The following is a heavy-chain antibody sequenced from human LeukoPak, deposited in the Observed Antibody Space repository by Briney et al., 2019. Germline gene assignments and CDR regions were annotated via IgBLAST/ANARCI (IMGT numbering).Heavy chain of an antibody. CDR3: ARIRLYSSSWYVANWFDP. V-gene: IGHV4-34*01. CDR2: INHSGST. CDR1: GRPYSGYY. D-gene: IGHD6-13*01. Sequence: SETLSLTRAVYGRPYSGYYWSWIRHPPGKGLEWSGEINHSGSTNYNPSLKSRVTISVDTSKNQFSLKLSSVTAADTAVYYCARIRLYSSSWYVANWFDPWGQGTLVTVSS. J-gene: IGHJ5*02.